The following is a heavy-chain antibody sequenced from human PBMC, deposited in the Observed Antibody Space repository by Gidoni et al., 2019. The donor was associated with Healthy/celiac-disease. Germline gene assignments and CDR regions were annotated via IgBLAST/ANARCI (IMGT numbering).Heavy chain of an antibody. CDR1: GYTFPSFD. J-gene: IGHJ5*02. V-gene: IGHV1-8*01. D-gene: IGHD3-10*01. CDR3: ARGVRGHPRSRNWFDP. Sequence: QVQLVQSGAEVKKPGASVKVSCKASGYTFPSFDINWVRQATGQGLEWMGGRNPNSGNTGYAQKFQGRVTMTRNTAISTAYMELSSLRSEDTAVYYCARGVRGHPRSRNWFDPWGQGTLVTVSS. CDR2: RNPNSGNT.